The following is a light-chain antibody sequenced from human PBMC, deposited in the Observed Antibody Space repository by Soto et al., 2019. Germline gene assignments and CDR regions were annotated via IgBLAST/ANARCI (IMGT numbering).Light chain of an antibody. J-gene: IGKJ5*01. V-gene: IGKV1-12*01. CDR3: QQAHSFPFT. CDR2: AAS. Sequence: DIQMTQSPSSVSASVGDRVTITCRASQGVGSWVAWYQQKPGKAPKILIYAASSLQSGVPSRFSGGGSGTDFTLIINSPQPEDYATYYCQQAHSFPFTFGHGTRLET. CDR1: QGVGSW.